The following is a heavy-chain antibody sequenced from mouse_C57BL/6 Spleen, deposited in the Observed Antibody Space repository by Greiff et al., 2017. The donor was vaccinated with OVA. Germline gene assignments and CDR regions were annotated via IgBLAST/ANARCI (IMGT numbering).Heavy chain of an antibody. J-gene: IGHJ3*01. D-gene: IGHD2-3*01. CDR2: IYPGDGDT. CDR3: ASGGYDGYSAWFAY. CDR1: GYAFSSSW. Sequence: QVHVKQSGPELVKPGASVKISCKASGYAFSSSWMNWVKQRPGKGLEWIGRIYPGDGDTNYNGKFKGKATLTADKSSSSAYMQLSSLTSEDSAVYFCASGGYDGYSAWFAYWGKGTLVTVSA. V-gene: IGHV1-82*01.